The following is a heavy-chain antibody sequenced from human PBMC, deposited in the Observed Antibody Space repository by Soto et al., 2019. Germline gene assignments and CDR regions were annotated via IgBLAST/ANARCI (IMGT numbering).Heavy chain of an antibody. CDR3: AKGVEGYCSSVSCYAYCFDP. V-gene: IGHV3-23*01. D-gene: IGHD2-2*01. CDR1: GFTFSNYA. Sequence: EVQLLESGGGMIQPGGSLRLSCAASGFTFSNYAMSWVRQAPGEGLEWVSAITGSGSHTFYADSVKGRFTISRDNSKNTLYLQMNSLRAEDTAVYYCAKGVEGYCSSVSCYAYCFDPWGQGTQVTVSS. J-gene: IGHJ5*02. CDR2: ITGSGSHT.